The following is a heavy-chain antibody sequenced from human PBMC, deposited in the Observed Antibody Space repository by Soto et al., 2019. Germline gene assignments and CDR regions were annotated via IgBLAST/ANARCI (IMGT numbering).Heavy chain of an antibody. CDR3: ARGGIAEAKSLDY. J-gene: IGHJ4*03. CDR1: GCSISRGGYS. D-gene: IGHD6-13*01. CDR2: IYYSGST. V-gene: IGHV4-31*03. Sequence: QVQLQESGPGLVKPSQTLSLTCTVSGCSISRGGYSWSWIRQHPGKGLEWIGYIYYSGSTYYTPSLKSRVTISVDTSKNQCSLKLSSVTAADTAVYYCARGGIAEAKSLDYWGHVTLVTVSS.